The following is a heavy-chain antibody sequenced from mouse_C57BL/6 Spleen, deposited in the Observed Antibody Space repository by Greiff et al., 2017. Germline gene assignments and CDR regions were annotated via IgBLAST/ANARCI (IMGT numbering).Heavy chain of an antibody. CDR1: GYTFTSYW. D-gene: IGHD4-1*01. CDR3: ALRNWDDYYAMDY. Sequence: QVQLQQPGAELVKPGASVKLSCKASGYTFTSYWMHWVKQRPGQGLEWIGMIHPNSGSTNYNEKFKSKATLTVDKSSSTAYMQLSSLTSEDSAVYYCALRNWDDYYAMDYWGQGTSVTVSS. J-gene: IGHJ4*01. CDR2: IHPNSGST. V-gene: IGHV1-64*01.